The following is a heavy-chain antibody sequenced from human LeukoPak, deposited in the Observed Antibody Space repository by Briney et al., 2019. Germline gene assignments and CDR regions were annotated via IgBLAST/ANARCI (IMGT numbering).Heavy chain of an antibody. CDR1: GFTFSSYA. CDR2: ISGSGGST. D-gene: IGHD6-13*01. CDR3: AKDLISSSWPNWFDP. V-gene: IGHV3-23*01. J-gene: IGHJ5*02. Sequence: PGGSLRLSCAASGFTFSSYAMSWVRQAPGKGLEWVSAISGSGGSTYYADSVKGRITISRDNSKNTLYLQMNSLRAEDTAVYYCAKDLISSSWPNWFDPWGQGTLVTVSS.